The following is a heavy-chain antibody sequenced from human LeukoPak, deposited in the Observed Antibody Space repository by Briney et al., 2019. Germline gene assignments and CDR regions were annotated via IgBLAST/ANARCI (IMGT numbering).Heavy chain of an antibody. D-gene: IGHD6-19*01. CDR2: IYYSGST. V-gene: IGHV4-59*08. CDR1: GGSISSYY. CDR3: ARHDPDCSGLVY. Sequence: SETLSLTCTVSGGSISSYYWSWIRQPPGKGLEWIGYIYYSGSTNYNPSLNSRVTISVDTSKNQFSLKLSSVTAADTAVYYCARHDPDCSGLVYWGQGTLVTVSS. J-gene: IGHJ4*02.